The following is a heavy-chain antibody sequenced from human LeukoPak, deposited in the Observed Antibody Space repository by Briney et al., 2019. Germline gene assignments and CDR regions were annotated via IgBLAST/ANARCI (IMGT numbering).Heavy chain of an antibody. CDR1: GYIFNNFG. D-gene: IGHD3-22*01. CDR2: INAYNGRT. Sequence: ASVKVSCKASGYIFNNFGVAWVRQAPGQGLEWMGWINAYNGRTRYAENFQGRVTLTTDTSTSTAYMELRNLRSDDTALYYCARDQGVYYDGTGYVFDNWGQGTLVTVSS. V-gene: IGHV1-18*01. CDR3: ARDQGVYYDGTGYVFDN. J-gene: IGHJ4*02.